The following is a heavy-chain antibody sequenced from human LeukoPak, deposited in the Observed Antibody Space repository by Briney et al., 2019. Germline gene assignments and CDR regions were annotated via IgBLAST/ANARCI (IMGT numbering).Heavy chain of an antibody. CDR2: ISSEGRST. CDR1: GFTFSNYW. Sequence: GGSLRLSCAASGFTFSNYWMHWVRETPGKGLVWVSRISSEGRSTNYADSVKGRFTISRDNAKNTVYLQMNSLRAEDTAVYYCATVGISHAFDIWGQGTLVTVSS. D-gene: IGHD2-21*01. J-gene: IGHJ3*02. CDR3: ATVGISHAFDI. V-gene: IGHV3-74*01.